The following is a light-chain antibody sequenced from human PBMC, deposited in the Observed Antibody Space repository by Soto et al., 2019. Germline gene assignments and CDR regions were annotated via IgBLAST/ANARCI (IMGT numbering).Light chain of an antibody. V-gene: IGKV1-5*01. CDR2: DAS. CDR1: QRVDRW. CDR3: QQYKDYTYT. J-gene: IGKJ1*01. Sequence: DIQMTQSPATLSASVGDRVTITCRASQRVDRWLAWYQQKPGKAPKLLISDASTLESGVPSRFSGSGSVTKFTLAIASLQPDDFATYYCQQYKDYTYTFGQGTKVDIK.